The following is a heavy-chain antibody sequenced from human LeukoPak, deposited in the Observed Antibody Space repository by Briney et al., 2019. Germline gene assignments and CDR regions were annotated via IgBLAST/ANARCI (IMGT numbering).Heavy chain of an antibody. V-gene: IGHV3-15*01. CDR1: GFTFSNAW. J-gene: IGHJ4*02. D-gene: IGHD6-13*01. Sequence: GGSLRLSCAASGFTFSNAWMNWVRQTPGKGLEWVGRIKSKTDGGTTDYAAPVKGRYTISRDDSKNTLYLQMNRVKTEDTAVYFCATGKMTALTAAGVNDYWGQGALVTVSS. CDR3: ATGKMTALTAAGVNDY. CDR2: IKSKTDGGTT.